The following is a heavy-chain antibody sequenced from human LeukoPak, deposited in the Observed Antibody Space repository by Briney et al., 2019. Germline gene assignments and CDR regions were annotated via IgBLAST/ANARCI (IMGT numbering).Heavy chain of an antibody. V-gene: IGHV3-23*01. CDR3: AKALEARGYDNPLVPFDY. J-gene: IGHJ4*02. CDR2: FSGSGGST. Sequence: GGSLRLSCAASGFTFSSYAMSWVRQAPGRGLEWVSVFSGSGGSTYYADSVKGRFTIPRDISKNTLYLQMSSLRAEDTAVYYCAKALEARGYDNPLVPFDYWGRGTLVTVSS. D-gene: IGHD5-12*01. CDR1: GFTFSSYA.